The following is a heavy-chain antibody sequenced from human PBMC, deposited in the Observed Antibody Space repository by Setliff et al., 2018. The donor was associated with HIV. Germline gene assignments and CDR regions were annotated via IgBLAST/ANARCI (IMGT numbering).Heavy chain of an antibody. CDR1: GDTFSSYA. V-gene: IGHV1-69*13. CDR3: ASGPFYGDYHPGLYYFDY. J-gene: IGHJ4*02. D-gene: IGHD4-17*01. Sequence: ASVKVSCKASGDTFSSYAIRWVRQAPGQGLEWMGGIIPIFGATNYAHKFQGRVTITADESTSTAYMELSSLRSEDTAVYYCASGPFYGDYHPGLYYFDYWGQGTLVTVSS. CDR2: IIPIFGAT.